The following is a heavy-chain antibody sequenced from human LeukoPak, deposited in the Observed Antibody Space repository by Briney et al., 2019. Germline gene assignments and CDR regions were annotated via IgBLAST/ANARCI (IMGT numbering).Heavy chain of an antibody. CDR1: EFTFTSYE. CDR2: ISSSGNTI. J-gene: IGHJ6*02. D-gene: IGHD3-16*01. Sequence: PGGSLRLSCAASEFTFTSYELNWVRQAPGKGLEWVSYISSSGNTISYADSVKGRFTISRDNSKNTLSLQMNSLRAEDTAVYYCAKVATYYYRGMDVWGQGTTVTVSS. V-gene: IGHV3-48*03. CDR3: AKVATYYYRGMDV.